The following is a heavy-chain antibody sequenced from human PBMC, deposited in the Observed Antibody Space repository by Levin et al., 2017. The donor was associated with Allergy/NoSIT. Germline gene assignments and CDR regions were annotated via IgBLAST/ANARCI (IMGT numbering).Heavy chain of an antibody. CDR2: IDWDDDK. CDR3: ARILYSPDYGDYARGDAFDI. CDR1: GFSLSTSGMC. Sequence: SGPTLVKPTQTLTLTCTFSGFSLSTSGMCVSWIRQPPGKALEWLARIDWDDDKYYSTSLKTRLTISKDTSKNQVVLTMTNMDPVDTGTYYCARILYSPDYGDYARGDAFDIWGQGRMVTVFS. V-gene: IGHV2-70*11. D-gene: IGHD4-17*01. J-gene: IGHJ3*02.